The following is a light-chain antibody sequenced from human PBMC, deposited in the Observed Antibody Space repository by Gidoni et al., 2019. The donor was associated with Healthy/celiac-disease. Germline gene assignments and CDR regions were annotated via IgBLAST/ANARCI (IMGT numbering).Light chain of an antibody. J-gene: IGKJ4*01. CDR3: QQYDNLPLT. Sequence: DIQMTQSPSSLSASVGDRVTITCQASQDISNYLNWYQQKPGKAPKLLIYDASKLETGVPTRFSGSGSGTDFTFTISSLQPEDIATYDCQQYDNLPLTCGGGTKVEIK. CDR1: QDISNY. V-gene: IGKV1-33*01. CDR2: DAS.